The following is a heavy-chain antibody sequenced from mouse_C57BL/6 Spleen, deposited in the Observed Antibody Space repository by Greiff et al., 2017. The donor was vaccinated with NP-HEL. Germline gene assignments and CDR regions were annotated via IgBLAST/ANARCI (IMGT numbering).Heavy chain of an antibody. V-gene: IGHV1-64*01. Sequence: VQLQQPGAELVKPGASVKLSCKASGYTFTSYWMHWVKQRPGQGLEWIGMIHPSSGSTNYNEKFKSKATLTVDKSSSTAYMQLSSLTSEDSAVYYCARLITTVPDFDYWGQGTTLTVSS. CDR2: IHPSSGST. CDR1: GYTFTSYW. CDR3: ARLITTVPDFDY. J-gene: IGHJ2*01. D-gene: IGHD1-1*01.